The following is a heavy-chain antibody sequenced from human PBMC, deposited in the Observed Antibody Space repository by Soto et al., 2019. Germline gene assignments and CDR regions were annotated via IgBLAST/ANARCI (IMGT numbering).Heavy chain of an antibody. V-gene: IGHV3-21*06. J-gene: IGHJ4*02. Sequence: LILSCAASGFTFSYYPLHWVRRAPGKGLEWVSSISGIKNYIRYADSVKGRFTISRDNAKTSLYLQMNSLTAEDTAVYYCAREGVHNYTEYYFDYWGQGTLVTVSS. CDR3: AREGVHNYTEYYFDY. CDR1: GFTFSYYP. D-gene: IGHD3-10*01. CDR2: ISGIKNYI.